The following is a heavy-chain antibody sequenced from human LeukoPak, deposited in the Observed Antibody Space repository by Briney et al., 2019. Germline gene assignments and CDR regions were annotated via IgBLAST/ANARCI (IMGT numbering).Heavy chain of an antibody. Sequence: PGRSLRLSCAASGFTFSSYGMHWVRQAPGKGLEWVAAISYDGSNKYYADSVKGRFTISRDNSKNTLFLQMNSVRAEDTAVYYSAKVGLAYCGGDCSRPGDYWGQGTLVSVSS. J-gene: IGHJ4*02. CDR2: ISYDGSNK. CDR3: AKVGLAYCGGDCSRPGDY. CDR1: GFTFSSYG. D-gene: IGHD2-21*02. V-gene: IGHV3-30*18.